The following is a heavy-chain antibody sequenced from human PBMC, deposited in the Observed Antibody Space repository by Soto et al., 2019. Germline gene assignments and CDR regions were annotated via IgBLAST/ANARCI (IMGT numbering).Heavy chain of an antibody. D-gene: IGHD1-26*01. CDR1: GFTFSSYA. J-gene: IGHJ4*02. CDR2: ISSNGGST. CDR3: AKDLRGSTSTARIDY. Sequence: GGSLRLSCSASGFTFSSYAMHWVRQAPGKGLEYVSAISSNGGSTYYADSVKGRFTISRDNSKNTLYLQMNSLRAEDTAIYYCAKDLRGSTSTARIDYWGQGTLVTVSS. V-gene: IGHV3-64*04.